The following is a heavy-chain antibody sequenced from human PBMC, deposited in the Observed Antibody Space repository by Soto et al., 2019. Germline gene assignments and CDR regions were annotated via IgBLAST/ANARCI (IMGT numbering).Heavy chain of an antibody. CDR1: GYSFTSYW. CDR3: ARHGEDGYNPDSLDY. J-gene: IGHJ4*02. Sequence: GESLKISCKGSGYSFTSYWIGWVRQMPGKGLEWMGIIYPGDSDTRYSPSFQGQVTISADKSISTAYLQWSSLKASDTAMYYCARHGEDGYNPDSLDYWGQGTLVTVSS. V-gene: IGHV5-51*01. D-gene: IGHD5-12*01. CDR2: IYPGDSDT.